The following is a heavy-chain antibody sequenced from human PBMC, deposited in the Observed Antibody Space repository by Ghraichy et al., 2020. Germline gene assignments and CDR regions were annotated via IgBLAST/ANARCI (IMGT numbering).Heavy chain of an antibody. Sequence: GGSLRLSCAASGFTFSSYAMSWVRQAPGKGLEWVSAISGSGGSTYYADSGKGRFTISRDNSKNTLYLQMNSLRAEDTAVYYCAKAYSSWYPAIWFDPWGQGTLVTVSS. CDR1: GFTFSSYA. CDR3: AKAYSSWYPAIWFDP. D-gene: IGHD6-13*01. V-gene: IGHV3-23*01. J-gene: IGHJ5*02. CDR2: ISGSGGST.